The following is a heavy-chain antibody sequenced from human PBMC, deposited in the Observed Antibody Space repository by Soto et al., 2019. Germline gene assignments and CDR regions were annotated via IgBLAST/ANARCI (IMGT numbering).Heavy chain of an antibody. J-gene: IGHJ4*02. Sequence: SVKVSCKASGFTFTSSAVQWVRQARGQRLEWIGWIVVGSGNTNYAQKFQERVTITRDMSTSTAYMELSSLRSEDTAVYYCARDLAFGVASDFDYWGQGTLVTVSS. V-gene: IGHV1-58*01. CDR3: ARDLAFGVASDFDY. CDR1: GFTFTSSA. CDR2: IVVGSGNT. D-gene: IGHD3-3*01.